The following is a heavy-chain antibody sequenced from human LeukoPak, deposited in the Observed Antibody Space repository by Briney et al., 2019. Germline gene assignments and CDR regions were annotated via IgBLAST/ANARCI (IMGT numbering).Heavy chain of an antibody. CDR1: GFTFSGYG. CDR3: ARGVVGATTGWYFDL. CDR2: IWSDESNK. J-gene: IGHJ2*01. Sequence: GRSLRLSCAASGFTFSGYGMHWVRQAPGKGLEWVALIWSDESNKYYADSVKGRFTISRDNFKNTLYLHMNSLRAEDTTVYYCARGVVGATTGWYFDLWGRGTLVTVSS. V-gene: IGHV3-33*01. D-gene: IGHD1-26*01.